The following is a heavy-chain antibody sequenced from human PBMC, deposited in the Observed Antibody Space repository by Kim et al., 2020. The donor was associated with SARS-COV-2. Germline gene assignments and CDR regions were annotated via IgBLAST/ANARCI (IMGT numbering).Heavy chain of an antibody. CDR2: ST. D-gene: IGHD6-13*01. Sequence: STTDNPPLKRRVTISVDTSNNPFSLKLSCVTAADTAVYYCARVKGYSSDYWGQGTLVTVSS. J-gene: IGHJ4*02. V-gene: IGHV4-34*01. CDR3: ARVKGYSSDY.